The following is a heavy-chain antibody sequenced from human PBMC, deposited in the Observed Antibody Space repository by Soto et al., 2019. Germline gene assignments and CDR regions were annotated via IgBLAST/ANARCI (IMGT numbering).Heavy chain of an antibody. D-gene: IGHD1-7*01. Sequence: GGSLRLSCAASGFTFSSYSMNWVRQAPGKGLEWVSCISSSSSYIYYADSVKGRFTISRDNAKNSVYLQMNSLRAEDTAVYYCTRDSAGTTQSVRFDPWGQGTLVTVSS. CDR1: GFTFSSYS. CDR2: ISSSSSYI. V-gene: IGHV3-21*03. CDR3: TRDSAGTTQSVRFDP. J-gene: IGHJ5*02.